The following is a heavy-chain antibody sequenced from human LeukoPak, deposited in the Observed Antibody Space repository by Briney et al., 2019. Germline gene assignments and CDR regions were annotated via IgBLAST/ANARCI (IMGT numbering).Heavy chain of an antibody. V-gene: IGHV1-18*01. Sequence: ASVKVSCKASGYTFTSYGIIWVRQAPGQGLEWMGWISAYNGNTNYAEKFQGRVTMTTDTSTSTAYMDLRTLRSDDTAVYYCARSTYFYDNSDHYRAPDYWGRGSLVTVSS. CDR3: ARSTYFYDNSDHYRAPDY. D-gene: IGHD3-22*01. CDR2: ISAYNGNT. J-gene: IGHJ4*02. CDR1: GYTFTSYG.